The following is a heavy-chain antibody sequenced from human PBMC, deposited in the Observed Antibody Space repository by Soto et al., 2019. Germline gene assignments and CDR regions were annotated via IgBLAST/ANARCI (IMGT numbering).Heavy chain of an antibody. J-gene: IGHJ6*03. CDR3: ARMPSGCSSTSCYDLEGFYYYMDV. CDR1: GYTFTSYD. D-gene: IGHD2-2*01. V-gene: IGHV1-8*01. CDR2: MNPNSGNT. Sequence: ASVKVSCKASGYTFTSYDINWVRQATGQGLEWMGWMNPNSGNTGYAQKFQGRVTMTRNTSISTAYMELSSLRSEDTAVYYCARMPSGCSSTSCYDLEGFYYYMDVWGKGTTVTVSS.